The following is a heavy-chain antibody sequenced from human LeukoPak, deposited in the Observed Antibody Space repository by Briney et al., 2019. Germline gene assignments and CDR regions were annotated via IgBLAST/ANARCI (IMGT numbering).Heavy chain of an antibody. V-gene: IGHV1-2*02. CDR2: INPNSGGT. J-gene: IGHJ6*04. CDR3: AREGTPVQLERERYYYYGMDV. D-gene: IGHD1-1*01. CDR1: GYTFTGYY. Sequence: EASVKVSCKASGYTFTGYYMHWVRQAPGQGLEWMGWINPNSGGTNYAQKFQGRVTITRDTSASTAYMELSSLRSEDTAVYYCAREGTPVQLERERYYYYGMDVWGKGTTVTVSS.